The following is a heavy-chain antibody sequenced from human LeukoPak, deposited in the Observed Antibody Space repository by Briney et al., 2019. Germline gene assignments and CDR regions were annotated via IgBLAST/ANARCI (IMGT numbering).Heavy chain of an antibody. CDR1: GFTFSSYG. D-gene: IGHD1-1*01. CDR2: IWYDGSNE. CDR3: ARGLRINNWYRAFDI. Sequence: SGGSLRLSCAASGFTFSSYGMHWVRQAPGKGLEWVAVIWYDGSNEYYADSVKGRFTISRDNSKNTLYLQMNSLRAEDTAVYYCARGLRINNWYRAFDIWGQGTMVTVSS. J-gene: IGHJ3*02. V-gene: IGHV3-33*01.